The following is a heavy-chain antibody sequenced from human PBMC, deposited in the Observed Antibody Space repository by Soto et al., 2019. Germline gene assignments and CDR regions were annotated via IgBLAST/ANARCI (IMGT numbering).Heavy chain of an antibody. V-gene: IGHV3-23*01. Sequence: GGSLRLSCAASGFTFSSYAMSWVRQAPGKGLEWVSAISGSGGSTYYADSVKGRFTISRDNSKNTLYLQMNSLRAEDTAVYYCAKDLDVDIVATPQGYFQHWGQGTLVTVSS. CDR3: AKDLDVDIVATPQGYFQH. D-gene: IGHD5-12*01. J-gene: IGHJ1*01. CDR2: ISGSGGST. CDR1: GFTFSSYA.